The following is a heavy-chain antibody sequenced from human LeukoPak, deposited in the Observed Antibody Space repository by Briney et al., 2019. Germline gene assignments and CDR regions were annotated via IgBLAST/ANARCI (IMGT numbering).Heavy chain of an antibody. Sequence: GGSLGLSCAASGFTFSSYSMNWVRQAPGKGLEWVSSISSSSSYIYYADSVKGRFTISRDNAKSSLFLQMNSLRAEDTAFYYCAINGGGDSGYGNFDYWGQGTLVTVSS. CDR3: AINGGGDSGYGNFDY. D-gene: IGHD5-12*01. V-gene: IGHV3-21*04. CDR1: GFTFSSYS. J-gene: IGHJ4*02. CDR2: ISSSSSYI.